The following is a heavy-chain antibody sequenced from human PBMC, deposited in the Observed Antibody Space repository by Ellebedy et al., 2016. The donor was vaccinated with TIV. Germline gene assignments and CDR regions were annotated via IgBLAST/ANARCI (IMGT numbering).Heavy chain of an antibody. J-gene: IGHJ4*02. Sequence: AASVKVSCKASGYTFTSYDINWVRQATGQGLEWMGWMNHNSGNTAYAQKFQGRVTMTRNTSISTAYMELSSLRSEDTAVYYCARRHGGCSYGTCYTIDSWGQGTLVTVSS. CDR2: MNHNSGNT. V-gene: IGHV1-8*01. D-gene: IGHD2-15*01. CDR1: GYTFTSYD. CDR3: ARRHGGCSYGTCYTIDS.